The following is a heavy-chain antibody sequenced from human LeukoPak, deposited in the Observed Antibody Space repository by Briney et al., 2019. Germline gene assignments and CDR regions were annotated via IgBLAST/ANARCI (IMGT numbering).Heavy chain of an antibody. J-gene: IGHJ4*02. Sequence: PGGSLRLSCAASGFTFSSYAMHWVRQAPGKGLEWVAVISYDGSNKYYADSVKGRFTISRDNSKNTLYLQMNSLRAEDTAVYYCARVVGIAVAGAIDYWGQGTLVTVPS. V-gene: IGHV3-30-3*01. CDR1: GFTFSSYA. CDR3: ARVVGIAVAGAIDY. D-gene: IGHD6-19*01. CDR2: ISYDGSNK.